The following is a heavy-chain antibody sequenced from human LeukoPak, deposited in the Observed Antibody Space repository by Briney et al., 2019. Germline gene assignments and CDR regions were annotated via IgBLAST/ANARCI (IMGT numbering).Heavy chain of an antibody. V-gene: IGHV1-18*01. Sequence: ASVKVSCKASGYTFTSYGISWVRQAPGQGLEWMGWISAYNGNTNYAQKLQGRVTMTTDTSTSTAYMELRSLRSDDTAVYYCARGAPYYYGSGSYYIANYWGQGTLVTVSS. CDR1: GYTFTSYG. J-gene: IGHJ4*02. CDR3: ARGAPYYYGSGSYYIANY. D-gene: IGHD3-10*01. CDR2: ISAYNGNT.